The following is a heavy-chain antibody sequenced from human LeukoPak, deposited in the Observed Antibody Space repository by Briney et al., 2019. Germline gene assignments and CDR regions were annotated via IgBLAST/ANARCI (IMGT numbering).Heavy chain of an antibody. D-gene: IGHD3-10*01. J-gene: IGHJ4*02. CDR2: IWYDGSHK. V-gene: IGHV3-33*01. Sequence: GGSLRLSCAASGFTFSSYGMHWVRQAPGKGLEWVAVIWYDGSHKYYADSVKGRFTISRDNSKNTLYLQMNSLRAEDTAVYYCARDWGSGNSYYFDYWGQGTLVTVS. CDR1: GFTFSSYG. CDR3: ARDWGSGNSYYFDY.